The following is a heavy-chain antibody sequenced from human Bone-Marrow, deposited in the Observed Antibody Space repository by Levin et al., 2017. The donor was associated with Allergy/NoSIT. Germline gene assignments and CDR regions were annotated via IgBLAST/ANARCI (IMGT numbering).Heavy chain of an antibody. CDR1: GFTFSTYW. CDR2: IKQDGSEK. J-gene: IGHJ4*02. CDR3: ATVSVGY. V-gene: IGHV3-7*01. Sequence: GGSLRLSCAASGFTFSTYWMHWVRQTPGKGLEWVANIKQDGSEKHYVDSVKGRFTISRDNAKNSLYLQMDSLRAEDTAVYYCATVSVGYWGQGTLVTVSS.